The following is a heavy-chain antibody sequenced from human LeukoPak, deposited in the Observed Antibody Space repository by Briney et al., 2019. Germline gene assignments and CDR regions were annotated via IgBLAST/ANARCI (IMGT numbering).Heavy chain of an antibody. J-gene: IGHJ4*02. Sequence: SGGSLRLSCAASGFTFSGYPIHWVRQAPGKGLEWVAVISYDGSNKYYADSVKGRFTISRDNSKNTLYLQMNSLRAEDTAVYYCAKDEGGPGDYFDYWGQGTLVTVSS. V-gene: IGHV3-30-3*02. CDR2: ISYDGSNK. D-gene: IGHD3-10*01. CDR3: AKDEGGPGDYFDY. CDR1: GFTFSGYP.